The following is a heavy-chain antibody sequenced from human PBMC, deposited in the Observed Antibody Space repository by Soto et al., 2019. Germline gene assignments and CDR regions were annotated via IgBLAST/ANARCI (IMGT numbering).Heavy chain of an antibody. Sequence: SETLSLTCTVSCGSISSSRYYWGGFRQPPGKGLEWIGSIYYSGSTYYNPSLKSRVTISVDTSKNQFSLKLSSVTAADTAVYYCAGLTTVYYYYGMDVWGQGTTVT. J-gene: IGHJ6*02. CDR2: IYYSGST. V-gene: IGHV4-39*01. CDR3: AGLTTVYYYYGMDV. D-gene: IGHD4-17*01. CDR1: CGSISSSRYY.